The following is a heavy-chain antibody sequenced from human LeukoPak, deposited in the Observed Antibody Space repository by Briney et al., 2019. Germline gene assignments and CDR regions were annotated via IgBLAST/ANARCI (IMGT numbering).Heavy chain of an antibody. CDR1: GFSLTTSGMC. J-gene: IGHJ4*02. CDR3: ARRRGYSYAFDY. CDR2: IEWDVDK. D-gene: IGHD5-18*01. Sequence: SGPTLVNPTQTLTLTCTFSGFSLTTSGMCVNWLRQPPGKALQWLARIEWDVDKYYSTSLKTRLTISKDTSKNQVVLTMTNMDPVDSATYYCARRRGYSYAFDYWGQGILVTVSS. V-gene: IGHV2-70*11.